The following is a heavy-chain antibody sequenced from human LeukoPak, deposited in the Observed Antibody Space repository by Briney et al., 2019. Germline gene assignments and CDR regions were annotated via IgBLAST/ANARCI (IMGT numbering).Heavy chain of an antibody. CDR3: ARGVVVVPAAIHRCCGFDP. Sequence: SETLSLTCAVYGGPFSGYYWSWIRQPPGKGLEWIGEINHSGSTNYNPSLKSRVTISVDTSKNQFSLKLSSVTAADTAVYYCARGVVVVPAAIHRCCGFDPWGQGTLVTVSS. J-gene: IGHJ5*02. D-gene: IGHD2-2*02. CDR2: INHSGST. V-gene: IGHV4-34*01. CDR1: GGPFSGYY.